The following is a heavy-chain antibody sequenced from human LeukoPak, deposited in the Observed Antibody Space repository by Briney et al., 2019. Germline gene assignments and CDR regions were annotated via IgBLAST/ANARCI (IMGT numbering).Heavy chain of an antibody. Sequence: GGSLRLSCAASGFTFDDYAMHWVRQAPGKGLEWVSGISWNSGSIGYADSVKGRFTISRDNAKNSLYLQMNSLRAEDTAVYYCAKDPVIAAPYLTSFDYWGQGTLVTVSS. CDR3: AKDPVIAAPYLTSFDY. V-gene: IGHV3-9*01. CDR1: GFTFDDYA. J-gene: IGHJ4*02. CDR2: ISWNSGSI. D-gene: IGHD6-6*01.